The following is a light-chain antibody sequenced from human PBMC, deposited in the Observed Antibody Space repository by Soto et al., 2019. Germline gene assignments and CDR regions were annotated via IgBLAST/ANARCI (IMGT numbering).Light chain of an antibody. CDR1: QSISSGY. J-gene: IGKJ4*01. V-gene: IGKV3-20*01. CDR2: GAS. CDR3: QQYSGSPPLT. Sequence: ENVLTQSPGTLSLSPGERATLSCRASQSISSGYLAWYQQKPGHPPRLLIYGASSRATGIPDRFSGSGSGTEFTLTISRLEPEDFAVYYCQQYSGSPPLTFGGGTKVEIK.